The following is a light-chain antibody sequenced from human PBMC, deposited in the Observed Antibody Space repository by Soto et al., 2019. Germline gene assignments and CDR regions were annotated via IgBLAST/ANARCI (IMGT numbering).Light chain of an antibody. V-gene: IGLV1-51*01. CDR3: GTWDSSLSDVV. CDR1: SSNIGNNY. Sequence: QSVLTQPPSMSAAPGQKVTISCSGSSSNIGNNYVSWYQQLPGTAPKLLIYDNNKRPSGIPDRFSGSKSGTSATLGITGLQTGDEADYYCGTWDSSLSDVVFGGGTKLTVL. CDR2: DNN. J-gene: IGLJ2*01.